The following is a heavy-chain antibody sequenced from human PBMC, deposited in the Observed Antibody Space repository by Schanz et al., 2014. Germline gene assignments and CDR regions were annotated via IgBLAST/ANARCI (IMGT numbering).Heavy chain of an antibody. J-gene: IGHJ4*02. V-gene: IGHV3-48*01. CDR3: VSQTGSPNY. Sequence: EVQLVESGGGLVQPGGSLRLSCTASGFTFSSYSMNWVRQAPGKGLEWVAYISSSSSTIHYADSVKGRFTISRDNAKNSLYLQMNSLRVEDTAVYFCVSQTGSPNYWGQGTLVTVSS. D-gene: IGHD6-13*01. CDR1: GFTFSSYS. CDR2: ISSSSSTI.